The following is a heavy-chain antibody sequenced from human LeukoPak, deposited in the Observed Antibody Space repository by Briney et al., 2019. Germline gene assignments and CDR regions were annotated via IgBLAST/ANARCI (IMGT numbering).Heavy chain of an antibody. CDR1: GGSISSGSYY. CDR2: IYTSGST. J-gene: IGHJ4*02. CDR3: ARDWGGGVGAIDY. V-gene: IGHV4-61*02. D-gene: IGHD1-26*01. Sequence: SETLSLTCTVSGGSISSGSYYWSWIRQPAGKGLEWIGRIYTSGSTNYNPSLKSRVTISVDTSKNQFSLKLSSVTAADTAVYYCARDWGGGVGAIDYWGQGTLVTVSS.